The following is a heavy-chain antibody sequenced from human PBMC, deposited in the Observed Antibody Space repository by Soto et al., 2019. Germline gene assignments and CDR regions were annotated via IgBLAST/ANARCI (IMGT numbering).Heavy chain of an antibody. D-gene: IGHD6-13*01. V-gene: IGHV4-31*03. CDR1: GGSISSGGYY. CDR2: IYYSGST. Sequence: TLSLTCTVSGGSISSGGYYWSWIRQHPGKGLEWIGYIYYSGSTYYNPSLKSRVTISVDTSKNQFSLKLSSVTAADTAVYYCARKTRQQLVGGRFDYWGQGTLVTVSS. J-gene: IGHJ4*02. CDR3: ARKTRQQLVGGRFDY.